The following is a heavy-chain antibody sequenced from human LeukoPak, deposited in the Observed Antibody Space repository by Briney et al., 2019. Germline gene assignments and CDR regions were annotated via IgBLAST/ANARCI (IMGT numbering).Heavy chain of an antibody. CDR1: GFTFSSYW. J-gene: IGHJ1*01. CDR2: LSGDGRRT. Sequence: GGSLRLARADSGFTFSSYWMHWVRQAPGKGLVWVSRLSGDGRRTTYADSVKGRFTISRDSAKNTLYLQMNSVRAEDTAKYYCLVVVTGGSSQHWGQGTEVTVSS. D-gene: IGHD3-22*01. CDR3: LVVVTGGSSQH. V-gene: IGHV3-74*03.